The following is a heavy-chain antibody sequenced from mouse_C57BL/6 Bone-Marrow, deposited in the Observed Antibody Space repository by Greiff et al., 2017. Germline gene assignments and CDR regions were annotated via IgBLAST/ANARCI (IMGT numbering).Heavy chain of an antibody. CDR2: ISSGSSTI. Sequence: EVKLVESGGGLVKPGGSLKLSCAASGFTFSDYGMHWVRQAPEKGLEWVAYISSGSSTIYYADTVKGRFTISRDNAKHTLFLQMTSLRSEDTAMYYCAGGGFDYWGQGTTLTVSS. D-gene: IGHD1-1*02. CDR1: GFTFSDYG. J-gene: IGHJ2*01. CDR3: AGGGFDY. V-gene: IGHV5-17*01.